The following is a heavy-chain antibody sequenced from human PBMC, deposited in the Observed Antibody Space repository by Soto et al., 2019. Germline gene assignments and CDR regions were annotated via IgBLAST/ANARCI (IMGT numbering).Heavy chain of an antibody. CDR3: AIRVYGSRWPNGYMDF. Sequence: GGYLRLSCAASGFTFSNYEMHWVRQAPGKGLEYVSGISNNGAHTDYAKSVKGRFTISRDNSENTLYLQMGSLRAEDMALYYSAIRVYGSRWPNGYMDFWVKGTTVTVSS. CDR1: GFTFSNYE. CDR2: ISNNGAHT. D-gene: IGHD6-13*01. V-gene: IGHV3-64*01. J-gene: IGHJ6*03.